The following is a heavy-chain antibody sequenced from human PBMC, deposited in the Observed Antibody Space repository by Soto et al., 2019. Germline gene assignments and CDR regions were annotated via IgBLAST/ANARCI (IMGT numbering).Heavy chain of an antibody. CDR1: GFTFSSYW. V-gene: IGHV3-74*01. J-gene: IGHJ4*02. CDR3: AREAVVLAAEDY. D-gene: IGHD2-15*01. Sequence: GGSLRLSCAASGFTFSSYWMHWVRQAPGKGLVWVSRINSDGSSTSYADSVKGRFTISRDNAKNTLYLQMNSLRAEDTAVYYCAREAVVLAAEDYWGQGTPVTVSS. CDR2: INSDGSST.